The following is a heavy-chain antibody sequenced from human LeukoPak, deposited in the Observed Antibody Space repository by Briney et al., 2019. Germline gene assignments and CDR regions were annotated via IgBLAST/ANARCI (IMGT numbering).Heavy chain of an antibody. V-gene: IGHV3-21*01. J-gene: IGHJ4*02. D-gene: IGHD3-22*01. CDR1: GFTFSSYS. CDR3: ARPNYYDSSGSLDY. CDR2: ISSSSSYI. Sequence: GGSLRLSCAASGFTFSSYSMNWVRQAPGKWLEWVSSISSSSSYIYYADSVKGRFTISRDNAKNSLYLQMNSLRAEDTAVYYCARPNYYDSSGSLDYWGQGTLVTVSS.